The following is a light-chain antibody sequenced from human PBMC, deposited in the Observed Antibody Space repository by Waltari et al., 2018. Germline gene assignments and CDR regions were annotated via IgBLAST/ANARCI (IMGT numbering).Light chain of an antibody. J-gene: IGKJ2*01. CDR1: QSLAFSDGKSY. CDR2: TVS. V-gene: IGKV2-30*01. Sequence: DVVLTQSPLSLSVTRGQSASVSCRPSQSLAFSDGKSYLNWFHQRPGQSPRRLIYTVSKRESGVPDRISGSGSGTDFALKISRVEAEDVGVYYCMEGAQWYTFGQGTKLEIK. CDR3: MEGAQWYT.